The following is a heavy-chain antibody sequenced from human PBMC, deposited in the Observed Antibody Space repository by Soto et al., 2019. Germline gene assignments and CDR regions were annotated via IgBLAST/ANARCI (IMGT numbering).Heavy chain of an antibody. CDR3: GRGPSPRAPAGGTPYYYAMDV. J-gene: IGHJ6*02. V-gene: IGHV1-8*02. CDR2: MNPINGAT. D-gene: IGHD6-13*01. CDR1: GYDFTAYD. Sequence: ASVKVSCKASGYDFTAYDINWVRQASGQGLEWMGWMNPINGATGSARRFQGRVSMTRNTATGTAYLELTSLRSDDSAVYYCGRGPSPRAPAGGTPYYYAMDVWGRGTTVTVSS.